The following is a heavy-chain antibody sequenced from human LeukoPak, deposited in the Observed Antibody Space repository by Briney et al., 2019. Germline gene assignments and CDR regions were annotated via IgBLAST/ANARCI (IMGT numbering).Heavy chain of an antibody. Sequence: GESLKISCQGSGYSFTTYWLGWVRQMPRKGLECMGIIYPCDSDTRYSPSFQGQVTISADKSINTAYLQWSSLKASDTAMYYCARLGTYWTNYYFEYWGQGTLVTVSS. CDR1: GYSFTTYW. D-gene: IGHD3-10*01. CDR2: IYPCDSDT. CDR3: ARLGTYWTNYYFEY. V-gene: IGHV5-51*01. J-gene: IGHJ4*02.